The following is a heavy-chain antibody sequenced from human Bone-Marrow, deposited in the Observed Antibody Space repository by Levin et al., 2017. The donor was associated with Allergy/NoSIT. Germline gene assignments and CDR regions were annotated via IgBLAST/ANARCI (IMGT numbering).Heavy chain of an antibody. Sequence: PGGSLRLSCVASGFTFSTYWMSWVRQAPGKGLEWVANINQDGSETYYVDSVKGRFTISRDNAKNSLYLQVNSLRAEDTAVFFCARKTYYDFWSGQYASFDYWGQGSLVTVSS. J-gene: IGHJ4*02. CDR1: GFTFSTYW. CDR3: ARKTYYDFWSGQYASFDY. CDR2: INQDGSET. V-gene: IGHV3-7*01. D-gene: IGHD3-3*01.